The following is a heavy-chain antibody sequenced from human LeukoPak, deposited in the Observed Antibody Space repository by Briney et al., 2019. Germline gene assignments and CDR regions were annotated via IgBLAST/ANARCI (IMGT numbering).Heavy chain of an antibody. J-gene: IGHJ6*04. V-gene: IGHV3-33*01. CDR3: ARSCSGGSCYYYGMDV. CDR1: GFTFSSYG. Sequence: GGSLRLSCAASGFTFSSYGMHWVRQAPGKGLEWVAVIWYDGSNKYYADSVKGRFTISRDNSKNTLYLQMNSLRAEDTAVYYCARSCSGGSCYYYGMDVWGKGITVTVSS. D-gene: IGHD2-15*01. CDR2: IWYDGSNK.